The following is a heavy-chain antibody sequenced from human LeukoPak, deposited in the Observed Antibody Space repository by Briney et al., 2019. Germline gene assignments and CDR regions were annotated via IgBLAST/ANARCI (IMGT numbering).Heavy chain of an antibody. D-gene: IGHD3-10*01. V-gene: IGHV3-9*01. CDR2: ISWNSGSI. CDR3: ARGRGSYSLDY. Sequence: GGSLRLSCAGSGFIFNNYAMHWVRQPPGKGLEWVSGISWNSGSIDYADSVKGRFTISRDNAKNSLYLQMNSLRAEDTAVYNCARGRGSYSLDYWGQGTLVTVSS. J-gene: IGHJ4*02. CDR1: GFIFNNYA.